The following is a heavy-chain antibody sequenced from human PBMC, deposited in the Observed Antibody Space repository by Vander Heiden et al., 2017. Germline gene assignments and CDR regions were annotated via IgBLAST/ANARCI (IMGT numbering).Heavy chain of an antibody. D-gene: IGHD3-3*02. CDR1: GGSLSSGDYS. CDR2: IFKTGRP. J-gene: IGHJ5*02. V-gene: IGHV4-39*01. CDR3: ARSFLAGWFDP. Sequence: QLLLQESGPGLVKPSETLSLTCSVSGGSLSSGDYSWSWIRQPPGKGLEWIGTIFKTGRPYSNSSLKSRLTLSVDPSKSLFSLRLNSVTATDTATYYCARSFLAGWFDPWGQGTLVTVSS.